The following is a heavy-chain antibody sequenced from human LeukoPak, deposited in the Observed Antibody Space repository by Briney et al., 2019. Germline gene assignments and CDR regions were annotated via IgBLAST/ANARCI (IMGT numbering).Heavy chain of an antibody. CDR2: ISGSGGST. D-gene: IGHD3-10*01. Sequence: GGSLRLSCAASGFTFSSYAMSWVRQAPGKGLEWVSAISGSGGSTYYADSVKGRFTISRDNAKNSLYLQMNSLRAEDTALYYCAKDRSSIRGDYFDYWGQGTLVTVSS. CDR3: AKDRSSIRGDYFDY. CDR1: GFTFSSYA. J-gene: IGHJ4*02. V-gene: IGHV3-23*01.